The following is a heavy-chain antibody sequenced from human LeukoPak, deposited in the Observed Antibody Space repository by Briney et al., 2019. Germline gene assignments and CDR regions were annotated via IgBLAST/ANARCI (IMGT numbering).Heavy chain of an antibody. Sequence: ASVKVSCKVSGYTLTELSMHWVRQAPGKGLEWMGGFDPEDGETIYAQKFQGRVTMTRDTSISTAYMELSRLRSDDTAVYYCARDYCSSTSCYTHPYYYYGMDVWGQGTTVTVSS. V-gene: IGHV1-24*01. CDR2: FDPEDGET. CDR1: GYTLTELS. D-gene: IGHD2-2*02. CDR3: ARDYCSSTSCYTHPYYYYGMDV. J-gene: IGHJ6*02.